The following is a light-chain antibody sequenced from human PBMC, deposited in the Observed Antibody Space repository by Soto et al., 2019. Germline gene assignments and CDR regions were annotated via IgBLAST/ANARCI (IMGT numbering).Light chain of an antibody. J-gene: IGLJ2*01. CDR1: SSDVGGYNY. V-gene: IGLV2-14*01. CDR3: SSYTSSSLGV. Sequence: ALTQPASVSGSPGQSITISCTGTSSDVGGYNYVSWYQQHPGKAPKLMIYDVSNRPSGVSNRFSGSKSGNTASLTISGLQAEDEADYYCSSYTSSSLGVFGGGTKLTVL. CDR2: DVS.